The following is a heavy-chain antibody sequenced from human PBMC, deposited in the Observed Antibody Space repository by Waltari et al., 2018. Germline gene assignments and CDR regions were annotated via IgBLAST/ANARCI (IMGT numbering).Heavy chain of an antibody. D-gene: IGHD6-13*01. V-gene: IGHV2-26*01. CDR1: GFSLSNARMG. CDR3: ARIKGIAAAGMGWFDP. J-gene: IGHJ5*02. CDR2: IFSNDEK. Sequence: QVTLKESGPVLVKPTETLTLTCTVSGFSLSNARMGVSWIRQPPGKALEWLAHIFSNDEKSYSTSLKSRLTISKDTSKSQVVLTMTNMDPVDTATYYCARIKGIAAAGMGWFDPWGQGTLVTVSS.